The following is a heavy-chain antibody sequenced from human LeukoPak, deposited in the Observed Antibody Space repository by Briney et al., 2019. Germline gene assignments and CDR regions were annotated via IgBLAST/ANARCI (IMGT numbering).Heavy chain of an antibody. Sequence: PGGSLRLSCAASGFTFSSYWMHWVRQAPGKGLVWVSRINSDGSSTSYADSVKGRLTISRDNAKNTLYLQMNSLRAEDAAVYYCARGIAARLTYYYYYMDVWGKGTTVTVSS. CDR2: INSDGSST. CDR3: ARGIAARLTYYYYYMDV. D-gene: IGHD6-6*01. V-gene: IGHV3-74*01. J-gene: IGHJ6*03. CDR1: GFTFSSYW.